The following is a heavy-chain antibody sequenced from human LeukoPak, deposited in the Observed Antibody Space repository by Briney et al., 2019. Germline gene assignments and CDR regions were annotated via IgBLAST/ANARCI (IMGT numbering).Heavy chain of an antibody. Sequence: GGSLRLSCAASGFTFSSYAMSWVRQAPGKGLEWVSAISGSGGSTYYADSVKGRFTISRDNSKNTLYLQMNSLRAEDTAVYYCAKDEEIAVAGTSDYWGQGTLVTVSS. CDR3: AKDEEIAVAGTSDY. J-gene: IGHJ4*02. CDR1: GFTFSSYA. D-gene: IGHD6-19*01. CDR2: ISGSGGST. V-gene: IGHV3-23*01.